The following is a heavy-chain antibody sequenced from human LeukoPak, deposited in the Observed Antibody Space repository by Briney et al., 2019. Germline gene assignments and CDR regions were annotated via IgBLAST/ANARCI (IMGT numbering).Heavy chain of an antibody. D-gene: IGHD5-12*01. CDR1: GFTFDDYD. J-gene: IGHJ4*02. CDR2: ISWNSGSI. CDR3: AKDRGYSGYEEPFDY. V-gene: IGHV3-9*01. Sequence: GRSLRLSCAASGFTFDDYDMHWVREAPGKGLEWVSGISWNSGSIGYADSVKGRFTISRDNAKNSLYLQMNSLRAEDTALYYCAKDRGYSGYEEPFDYWGQGTLVTVSS.